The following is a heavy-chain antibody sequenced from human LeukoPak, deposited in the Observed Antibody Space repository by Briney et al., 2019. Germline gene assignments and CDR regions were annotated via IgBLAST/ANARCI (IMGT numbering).Heavy chain of an antibody. V-gene: IGHV1-69*05. CDR3: ARESDYDILTGYYKQAYYFDY. D-gene: IGHD3-9*01. Sequence: GASVKVSCKASGGTFSSYAISWVRQAPGQGLEWMGRIIPIFGTANYAQKFQGRVTITTDESTSTAYMELSSLRSEDTAVYYCARESDYDILTGYYKQAYYFDYWGQGTLVTVSS. CDR1: GGTFSSYA. CDR2: IIPIFGTA. J-gene: IGHJ4*02.